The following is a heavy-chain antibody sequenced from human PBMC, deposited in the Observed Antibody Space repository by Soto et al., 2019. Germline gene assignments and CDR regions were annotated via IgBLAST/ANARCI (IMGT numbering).Heavy chain of an antibody. CDR2: IYYSGST. V-gene: IGHV4-39*01. CDR3: ARRKQLGQYSSGWYSGNWFDP. CDR1: GGSISSSSYY. J-gene: IGHJ5*02. D-gene: IGHD6-19*01. Sequence: QLQLQESGPGLVKPSETLSLTCTVSGGSISSSSYYWGWIRQPPGKGLEWIGSIYYSGSTYYNPSLKSRVTISVDTSKNQFSLKLSSVTAADTAVYYCARRKQLGQYSSGWYSGNWFDPWGQGTLVTVSS.